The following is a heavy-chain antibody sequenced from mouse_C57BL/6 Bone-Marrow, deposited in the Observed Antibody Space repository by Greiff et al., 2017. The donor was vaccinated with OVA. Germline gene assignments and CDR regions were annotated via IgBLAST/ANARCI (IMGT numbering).Heavy chain of an antibody. V-gene: IGHV1-26*01. Sequence: VQLQQSGPELVKPGASVKISCKASGYTFTDYYMNWVKQSHGKSLEWIGDINPNNGGTSYNQKFKGKATLTVDKSSSTAYMELRSLTSEDSAVYYCARKGYYGSSPFAYWGQGTLVTVSA. CDR3: ARKGYYGSSPFAY. CDR2: INPNNGGT. CDR1: GYTFTDYY. D-gene: IGHD1-1*01. J-gene: IGHJ3*01.